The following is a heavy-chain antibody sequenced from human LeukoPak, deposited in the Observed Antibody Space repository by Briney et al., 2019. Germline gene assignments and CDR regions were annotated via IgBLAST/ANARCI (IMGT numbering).Heavy chain of an antibody. V-gene: IGHV4-31*03. Sequence: SETLSLTCTVSGGSISSGGYYWSWIRQHPGKGLEWIGYIYYSGSTYYNPSLKSRVTISVDTSKNQFSLKLSSVTAADTAVYYCARRPVGRAFDIWGQGTMVTVSS. CDR3: ARRPVGRAFDI. J-gene: IGHJ3*02. CDR1: GGSISSGGYY. D-gene: IGHD2-15*01. CDR2: IYYSGST.